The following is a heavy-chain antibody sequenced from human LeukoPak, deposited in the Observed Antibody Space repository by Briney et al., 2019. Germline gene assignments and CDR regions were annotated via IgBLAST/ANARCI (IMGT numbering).Heavy chain of an antibody. Sequence: PGGSLRLSCAASVFTFSTYNMNWVRQAPGKGLEWVAFIRYDGSNKYYADSVKGRFTISRDNSKNTLYLQMNSLRAEDTAVYYCAKDRNYYDSSGYPLLGAYFDYWGQGTLVTVSS. CDR2: IRYDGSNK. CDR3: AKDRNYYDSSGYPLLGAYFDY. CDR1: VFTFSTYN. V-gene: IGHV3-30*02. J-gene: IGHJ4*02. D-gene: IGHD3-22*01.